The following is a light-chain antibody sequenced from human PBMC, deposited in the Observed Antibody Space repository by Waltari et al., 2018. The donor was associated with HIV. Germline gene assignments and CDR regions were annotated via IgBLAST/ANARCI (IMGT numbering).Light chain of an antibody. Sequence: QSALTQPASVSGSPGQSITISCTGTSSDVGGYNYVSWYQQHPGKAPKLMIYEVSNRPSGVSKRFSGSKSGNTACMTISGLQAEDEADYYCSSYTSSSTLFVVGTGTKVTVL. J-gene: IGLJ1*01. CDR2: EVS. CDR1: SSDVGGYNY. V-gene: IGLV2-14*01. CDR3: SSYTSSSTLFV.